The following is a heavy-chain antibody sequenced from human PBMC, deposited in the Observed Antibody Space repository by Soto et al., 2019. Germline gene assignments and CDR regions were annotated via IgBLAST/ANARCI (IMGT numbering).Heavy chain of an antibody. Sequence: QVQLQESGPGLVKPSQTLSLTCTVSGGSISSGDYYWSWIRQPPGKGLEWIGYIYYSGSTYYNPSLKSGVTISVDTTTKQFSRKPSSVNAADTAVYDCARYARIGDYGMDVWGQGTTVTVSS. V-gene: IGHV4-30-4*01. J-gene: IGHJ6*02. CDR1: GGSISSGDYY. CDR3: ARYARIGDYGMDV. D-gene: IGHD1-26*01. CDR2: IYYSGST.